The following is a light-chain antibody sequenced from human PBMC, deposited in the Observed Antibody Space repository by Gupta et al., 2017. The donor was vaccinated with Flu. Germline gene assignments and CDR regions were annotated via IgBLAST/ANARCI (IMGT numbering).Light chain of an antibody. J-gene: IGKJ2*01. Sequence: GDRVTITCRASQPIRNNLGWYQQRQGKATKLLISGASYLHSGVTSRFSGSASGTDFTLTISSLQPEDFATYYCLQDYIYPRTFGQGTRLEIK. CDR1: QPIRNN. V-gene: IGKV1-6*01. CDR2: GAS. CDR3: LQDYIYPRT.